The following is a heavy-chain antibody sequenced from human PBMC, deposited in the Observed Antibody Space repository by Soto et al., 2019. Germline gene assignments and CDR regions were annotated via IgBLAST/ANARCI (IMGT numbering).Heavy chain of an antibody. V-gene: IGHV3-30*18. CDR3: AKDRYSSGYSLEYYFNY. D-gene: IGHD3-22*01. CDR1: GFTFSSYG. CDR2: ISYDGSNK. J-gene: IGHJ4*02. Sequence: GGSLRLSCAASGFTFSSYGMHWVRQAPGKGLEWVAVISYDGSNKYYADSVKGRFTISRDNSKNTLYLQMNSLRAEDTAVYYCAKDRYSSGYSLEYYFNYWGQGTLVTVSS.